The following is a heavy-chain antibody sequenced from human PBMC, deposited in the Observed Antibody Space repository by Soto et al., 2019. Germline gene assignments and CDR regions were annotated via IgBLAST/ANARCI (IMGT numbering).Heavy chain of an antibody. CDR1: GGTFCSYA. Sequence: SVKVSCKASGGTFCSYAISWVRQAPGQGLEWMGGIIPIFGTANYAQKFQGRVTITADESTSTAYMELSSLRSEDTAVYYCARDYESTYSFDPWGQGTLVAVSS. J-gene: IGHJ5*02. CDR2: IIPIFGTA. CDR3: ARDYESTYSFDP. V-gene: IGHV1-69*13. D-gene: IGHD3-22*01.